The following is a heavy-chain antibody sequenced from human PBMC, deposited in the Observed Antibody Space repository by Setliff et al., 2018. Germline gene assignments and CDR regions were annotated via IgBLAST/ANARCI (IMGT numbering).Heavy chain of an antibody. D-gene: IGHD3-3*01. V-gene: IGHV4-34*01. Sequence: KTSETLSLTCTVYGVSFSDYYWGWVRQSPGKGLDWIGEINHSGTTNYDPSLEGRISISVDTSKRQFSLKLTSVTAADTAVYYCRFWSGYLKNDFWGQGTLVTSPQ. J-gene: IGHJ4*02. CDR2: INHSGTT. CDR3: RFWSGYLKNDF. CDR1: GVSFSDYY.